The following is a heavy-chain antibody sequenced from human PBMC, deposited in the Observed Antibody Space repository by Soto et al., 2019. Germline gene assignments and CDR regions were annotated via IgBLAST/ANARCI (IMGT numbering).Heavy chain of an antibody. CDR3: AREDSQWELLT. J-gene: IGHJ5*02. D-gene: IGHD1-26*01. V-gene: IGHV3-30-3*01. CDR1: GFTFSSYA. Sequence: QVQLVESGGGVVQPGRSLRLSCAASGFTFSSYAMHWVRQAPGKGLEWVAVISYDGSNKYYADSVKGRFTISRDNSKNTLYMQMNSLRAEETAVYYCAREDSQWELLTWGQGTLVTVSS. CDR2: ISYDGSNK.